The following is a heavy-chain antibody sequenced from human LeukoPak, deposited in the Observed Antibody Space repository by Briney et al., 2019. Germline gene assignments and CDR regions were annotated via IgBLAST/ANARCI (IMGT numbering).Heavy chain of an antibody. V-gene: IGHV1-8*01. J-gene: IGHJ4*02. Sequence: ASVTVSCKASGYTFTSYDINWVRQATGQGLEWMGWMNPNSGKTGYSQKFQGRVTMTRSTSISTAYMELSSLRSEDTAVYYCTRSVRRGSIDYWGPGTLVTVSS. CDR3: TRSVRRGSIDY. CDR1: GYTFTSYD. CDR2: MNPNSGKT. D-gene: IGHD5-12*01.